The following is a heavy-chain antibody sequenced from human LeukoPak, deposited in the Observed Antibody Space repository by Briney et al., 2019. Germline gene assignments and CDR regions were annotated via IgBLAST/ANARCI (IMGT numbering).Heavy chain of an antibody. CDR3: ARLGVAVAGTKYFQH. V-gene: IGHV5-51*01. J-gene: IGHJ1*01. CDR1: GYSFTSYW. D-gene: IGHD6-19*01. CDR2: IYPGDSDT. Sequence: GESLKISCKGSGYSFTSYWIGWVRQMPGKGLEWMGIIYPGDSDTRYSPSFQGQVTISADKPISTAYLQWSSLKASDTAMYYCARLGVAVAGTKYFQHWGQGTLVTVSS.